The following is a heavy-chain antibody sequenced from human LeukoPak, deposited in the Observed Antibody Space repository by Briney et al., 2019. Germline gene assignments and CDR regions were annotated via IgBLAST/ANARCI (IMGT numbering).Heavy chain of an antibody. CDR2: IIPILGIA. V-gene: IGHV1-69*04. CDR1: GATFSSYA. Sequence: SVTVSFTSSGATFSSYAISWVRQAPGQGLEWMGRIIPILGIANYAQNFQGRVTITADNSTSTAYMELSSLISEDTAVEYCAGYSGYEEIRVYYFDYWGQGTLVTVSS. CDR3: AGYSGYEEIRVYYFDY. J-gene: IGHJ4*02. D-gene: IGHD5-12*01.